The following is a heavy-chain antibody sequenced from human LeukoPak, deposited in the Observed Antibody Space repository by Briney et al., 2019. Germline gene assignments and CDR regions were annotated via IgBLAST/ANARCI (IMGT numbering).Heavy chain of an antibody. Sequence: SVKVSCKASGGTFSSYAISWVRQVPGQGLEWMGGIIPIFGTANYAQKFQGRVTITADESTSTAYMELSSLRSEDTAVYYCARADYDILTGSPHYYGMDVWGQGTTVTVSS. V-gene: IGHV1-69*13. CDR2: IIPIFGTA. CDR1: GGTFSSYA. D-gene: IGHD3-9*01. J-gene: IGHJ6*02. CDR3: ARADYDILTGSPHYYGMDV.